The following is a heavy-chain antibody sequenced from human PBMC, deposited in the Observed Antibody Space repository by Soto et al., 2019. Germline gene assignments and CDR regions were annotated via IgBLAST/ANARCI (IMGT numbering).Heavy chain of an antibody. CDR1: GFSLTTNGLG. CDR3: AHRTSYYDSSGIAFDI. Sequence: QITLKESGPPLVKPTQTLTLTCTFSGFSLTTNGLGVGWIRQPPGKALEWLALIYWDYDKRYSPSLKSRLTIPHDTCDNQVVLTRANMDPVDTATYYCAHRTSYYDSSGIAFDIWGQGTIVTVSS. CDR2: IYWDYDK. D-gene: IGHD3-22*01. J-gene: IGHJ3*02. V-gene: IGHV2-5*02.